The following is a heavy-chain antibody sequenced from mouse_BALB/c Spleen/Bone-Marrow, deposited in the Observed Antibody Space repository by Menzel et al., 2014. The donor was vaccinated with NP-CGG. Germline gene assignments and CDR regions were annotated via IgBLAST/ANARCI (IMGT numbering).Heavy chain of an antibody. V-gene: IGHV1S137*01. Sequence: QVQLQQSGAELVRPGVSVKISCKGSGYTFTDFAIHWVKQSHTKSLEWIGVISPYYVDGGYNQKFKGKATMTIDRSSSTAYMELARPTSEDSAIYYCARGGASVLYYYAMDYWGQGTSVTVSS. CDR1: GYTFTDFA. J-gene: IGHJ4*01. CDR3: ARGGASVLYYYAMDY. D-gene: IGHD3-1*01. CDR2: ISPYYVDG.